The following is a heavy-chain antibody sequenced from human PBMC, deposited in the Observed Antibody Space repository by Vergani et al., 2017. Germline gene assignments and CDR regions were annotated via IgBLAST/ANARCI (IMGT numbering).Heavy chain of an antibody. CDR3: ARHGGSGWSLDY. Sequence: EVQLVESGGGLVQPGGSLRLSCAASGFTFSSYWMSWVRQAPGKGLEWVANIKQDESEKYYVDSVKGRFTISRDNAKHSLDLQMNSLRAEDTAVYYCARHGGSGWSLDYWGQGTLVTVSS. J-gene: IGHJ4*02. CDR1: GFTFSSYW. V-gene: IGHV3-7*01. D-gene: IGHD6-19*01. CDR2: IKQDESEK.